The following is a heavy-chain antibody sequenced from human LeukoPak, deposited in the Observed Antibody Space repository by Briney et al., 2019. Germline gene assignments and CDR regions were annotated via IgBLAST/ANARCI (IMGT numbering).Heavy chain of an antibody. J-gene: IGHJ4*02. CDR1: GYNFTTYW. CDR3: ARQPIDYGPDF. D-gene: IGHD4/OR15-4a*01. CDR2: IWPDDSET. V-gene: IGHV5-51*01. Sequence: GESLKISWKGSGYNFTTYWIAWVRQMPGNGLEWLGIIWPDDSETRYSPSFQGHVTMSVDKSINTAYLQWSSLRASDTATYFCARQPIDYGPDFWGQGTLVAVSS.